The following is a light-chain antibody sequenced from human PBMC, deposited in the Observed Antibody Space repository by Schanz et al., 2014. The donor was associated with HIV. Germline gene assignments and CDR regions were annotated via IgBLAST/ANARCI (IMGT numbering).Light chain of an antibody. J-gene: IGKJ2*01. Sequence: IQLPQSPSTVSASVGDRVTITCRARQTIGRLMAWYQQKPGRAPKLLIYQASTLETGVPSRFSGSGSGTSFTLTITSLQPDDFATYYCQQCVTYPYTFGQGTKLDIK. CDR1: QTIGRL. CDR3: QQCVTYPYT. CDR2: QAS. V-gene: IGKV1-5*03.